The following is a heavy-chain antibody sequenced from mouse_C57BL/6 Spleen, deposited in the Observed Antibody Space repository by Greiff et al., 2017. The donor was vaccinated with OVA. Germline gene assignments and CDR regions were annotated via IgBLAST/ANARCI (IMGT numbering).Heavy chain of an antibody. Sequence: QVQLKESGAELARPGASVKMSCKASGYTFTSYTMHWVKQRPGQGLEWIGYINPSSGYTKYNQKFKDKATLTADKSSSTAYMQLSSLTSEDSAVYYCAREDPTVYYFDYWGQGTTLTVSS. J-gene: IGHJ2*01. CDR3: AREDPTVYYFDY. CDR2: INPSSGYT. D-gene: IGHD1-1*01. CDR1: GYTFTSYT. V-gene: IGHV1-4*01.